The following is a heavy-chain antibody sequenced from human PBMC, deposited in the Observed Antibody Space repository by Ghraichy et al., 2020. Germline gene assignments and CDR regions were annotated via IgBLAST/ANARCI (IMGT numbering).Heavy chain of an antibody. V-gene: IGHV3-7*01. D-gene: IGHD6-19*01. J-gene: IGHJ4*02. Sequence: GGSLRLSCAASGFIFSGYWMSWVRQAPGKGPEWVANIKKDGGEKYYVDSVKGRFTISRDTAKNSLYLQMNSLRAEDTAVYYCARDLGGGWYFDYWGQGALVTVSS. CDR2: IKKDGGEK. CDR1: GFIFSGYW. CDR3: ARDLGGGWYFDY.